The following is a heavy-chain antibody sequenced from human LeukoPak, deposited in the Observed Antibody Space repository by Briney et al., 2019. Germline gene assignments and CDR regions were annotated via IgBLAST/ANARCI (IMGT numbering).Heavy chain of an antibody. CDR1: GYTFTDYY. CDR2: INPNSGGT. D-gene: IGHD3-10*01. V-gene: IGHV1-2*02. CDR3: ARDWDFMVFDY. Sequence: EASVTVSCKASGYTFTDYYMHWVRQAPGQGLEWMGWINPNSGGTNYAQKFQGRVTMTRDTSISTAYMELSRLRSDDTAVYYCARDWDFMVFDYWGQGTLVTVSS. J-gene: IGHJ4*02.